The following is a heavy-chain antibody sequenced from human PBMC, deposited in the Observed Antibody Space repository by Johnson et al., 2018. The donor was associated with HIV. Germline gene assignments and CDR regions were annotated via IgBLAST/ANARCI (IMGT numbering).Heavy chain of an antibody. J-gene: IGHJ3*02. Sequence: VQLVESGGGLVKPGGSLILSCVGSGFTFSNAWMNWVRQAPGKGLEWVSVIYSGGSTNYADSVKGRFTISRDNAKNTLYLQMNSLRAEDTAVYYCAKDVWHDILTGHTPSGDAFDIWGQGTMVTVSS. D-gene: IGHD3-9*01. V-gene: IGHV3-66*01. CDR1: GFTFSNAW. CDR3: AKDVWHDILTGHTPSGDAFDI. CDR2: IYSGGST.